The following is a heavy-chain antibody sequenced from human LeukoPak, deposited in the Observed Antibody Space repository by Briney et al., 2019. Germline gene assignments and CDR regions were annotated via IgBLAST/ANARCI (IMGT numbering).Heavy chain of an antibody. D-gene: IGHD6-19*01. CDR3: AKTPIAVAGTYFDY. V-gene: IGHV3-23*01. CDR1: GFTFSNFA. J-gene: IGHJ4*02. CDR2: IGRSDDTT. Sequence: PGGSLRLSCAASGFTFSNFAMSWVRQAPGKGLEWVSTIGRSDDTTYYAGSVKGRFTISRDNSRDTLYVQMNSLRAEDTAVYYCAKTPIAVAGTYFDYWGQGALVTVSS.